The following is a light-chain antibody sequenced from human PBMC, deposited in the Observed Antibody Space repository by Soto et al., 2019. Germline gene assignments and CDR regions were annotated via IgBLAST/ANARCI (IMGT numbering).Light chain of an antibody. CDR1: QSVTVN. Sequence: EILLTQSPSTLSLSPGEGVTLSCRASQSVTVNSLAWYQQKPGQAPRLLIYDASTRATGIPARFSGSGSGTDFTLTISGLQSEDFAVYYCQQYNNWPQTFGQGTKVDI. J-gene: IGKJ1*01. CDR2: DAS. V-gene: IGKV3-15*01. CDR3: QQYNNWPQT.